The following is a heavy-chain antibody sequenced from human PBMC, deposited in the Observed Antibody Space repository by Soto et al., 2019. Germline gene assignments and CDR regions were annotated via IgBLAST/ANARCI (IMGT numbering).Heavy chain of an antibody. CDR2: ITSSSDAI. V-gene: IGHV3-48*03. D-gene: IGHD4-17*01. J-gene: IGHJ6*02. CDR1: GFPFRSYE. CDR3: AILDSGDYLLSYGVDV. Sequence: EVQLVESGGALVHPGGSLRLSCAVSGFPFRSYEMNWVRQAPGKGPEWVSYITSSSDAIYYAASVKGRFTVSRDNAKNSLYLQMNSLRAEDTAVYYCAILDSGDYLLSYGVDVWGQGTTVTVSS.